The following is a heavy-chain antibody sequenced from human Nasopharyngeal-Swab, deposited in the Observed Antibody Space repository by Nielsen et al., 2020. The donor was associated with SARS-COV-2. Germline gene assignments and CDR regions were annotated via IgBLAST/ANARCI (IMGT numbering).Heavy chain of an antibody. D-gene: IGHD3-10*01. J-gene: IGHJ3*02. V-gene: IGHV3-23*01. CDR2: ISGSGGST. CDR3: AKLSPYYYGSGSSHDAFDI. Sequence: WIRQSTGNGLVGLAAISGSGGSTYYADPVKGRFTISRDNSKNTLYLQMNSLRAEDTAVYYCAKLSPYYYGSGSSHDAFDIWGQGTMVTVSS.